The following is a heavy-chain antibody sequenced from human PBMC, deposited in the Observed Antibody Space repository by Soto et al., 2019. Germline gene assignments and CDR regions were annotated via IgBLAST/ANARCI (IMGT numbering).Heavy chain of an antibody. CDR2: IDPNDSER. Sequence: PGESLKISCEGSGYRFTSYWIGWVCQKPGKGLEWMGKIDPNDSERNYSPSFQGHVIISADKSISTAYLQWSSLKASDTAMYYCARLGFSLGAFDIWGQGTMVTVSS. CDR3: ARLGFSLGAFDI. J-gene: IGHJ3*02. D-gene: IGHD7-27*01. V-gene: IGHV5-10-1*01. CDR1: GYRFTSYW.